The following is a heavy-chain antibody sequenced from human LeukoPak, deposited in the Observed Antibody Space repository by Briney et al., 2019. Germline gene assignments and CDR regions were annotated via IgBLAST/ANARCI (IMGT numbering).Heavy chain of an antibody. CDR3: ARAATYVDTAMVQYYFDY. CDR1: GGSISSHH. D-gene: IGHD5-18*01. CDR2: IHYSGSS. Sequence: SETLSLTCTVSGGSISSHHWSWIRQPPGKGLEWIGYIHYSGSSNYNPSLKSRVTMSVDTSKNQFSLKLSSVTAADTAVYYCARAATYVDTAMVQYYFDYWGQGTLVTVSS. V-gene: IGHV4-59*11. J-gene: IGHJ4*02.